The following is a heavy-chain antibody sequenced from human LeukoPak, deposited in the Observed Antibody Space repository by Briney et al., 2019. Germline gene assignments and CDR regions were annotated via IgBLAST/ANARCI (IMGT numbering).Heavy chain of an antibody. Sequence: ASVKVSCKASGYTFTSYGISWVRQAPGQGLEWMGWINPNSGGTNYAQKFQGRVTMTRDTSISTAYMELNRLRSDDTAVYYCARDISMIRGIMSPFDYWGQGTLVTVSS. V-gene: IGHV1-2*02. CDR1: GYTFTSYG. CDR3: ARDISMIRGIMSPFDY. D-gene: IGHD3-10*01. CDR2: INPNSGGT. J-gene: IGHJ4*02.